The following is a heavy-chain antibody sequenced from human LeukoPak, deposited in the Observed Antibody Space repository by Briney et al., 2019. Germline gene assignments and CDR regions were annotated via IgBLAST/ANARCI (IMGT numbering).Heavy chain of an antibody. V-gene: IGHV4-59*01. CDR1: GGSISSYY. CDR3: ARGVPEYYDFWSGYFYYFDY. D-gene: IGHD3-3*01. CDR2: LYYSGST. J-gene: IGHJ4*02. Sequence: SEILSLTCTVSGGSISSYYWSWIRRPPGKGLAWIGYLYYSGSTNYNPSLKSRVTISVDTSKNQFSLKLTSVTAADTAVYYCARGVPEYYDFWSGYFYYFDYWGQGTLVTVSS.